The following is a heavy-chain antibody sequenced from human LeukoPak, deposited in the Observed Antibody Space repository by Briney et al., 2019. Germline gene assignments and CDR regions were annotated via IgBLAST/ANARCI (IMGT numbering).Heavy chain of an antibody. Sequence: SETLSLTCTVSGGSISSSSYYWGWIRQPPGKGLEWIGSIYYSGSTYYNPSLKSRVTISVDTSKNQFSLKLSSVTAADTAVYYCARDANVGCSSTSCYYGRSFDPWGQGTLVTVSS. D-gene: IGHD2-2*01. CDR2: IYYSGST. CDR1: GGSISSSSYY. CDR3: ARDANVGCSSTSCYYGRSFDP. V-gene: IGHV4-39*07. J-gene: IGHJ5*02.